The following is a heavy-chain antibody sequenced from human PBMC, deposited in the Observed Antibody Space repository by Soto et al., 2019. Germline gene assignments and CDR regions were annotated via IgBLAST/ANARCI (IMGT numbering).Heavy chain of an antibody. CDR2: IYWNDDK. V-gene: IGHV2-5*01. CDR1: GFSLSTSGVG. J-gene: IGHJ6*02. CDR3: AHFSYYDFWSGYPPDYGMDV. D-gene: IGHD3-3*01. Sequence: QITLKESGPTLVKPTQTLTLTCTFSGFSLSTSGVGVGWIRQPPGKALEWLALIYWNDDKRYSPSLKSRLTITKDTSKNQVVLTMTNMDPVDTATYYCAHFSYYDFWSGYPPDYGMDVWGQGTTVTVSS.